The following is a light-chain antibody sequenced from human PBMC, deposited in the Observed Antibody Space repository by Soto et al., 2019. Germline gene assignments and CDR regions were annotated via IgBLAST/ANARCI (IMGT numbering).Light chain of an antibody. V-gene: IGKV1-33*01. Sequence: DIQMTQSPSSLSASIGDRVSFTCQASQDISKFLNWYQHKPGQAPSLLIYDASNLETGVPSRFSGSGSGTDFTFTISSLQPQDIATYYCQQYDNRFGQGTRLEIK. J-gene: IGKJ5*01. CDR1: QDISKF. CDR2: DAS. CDR3: QQYDNR.